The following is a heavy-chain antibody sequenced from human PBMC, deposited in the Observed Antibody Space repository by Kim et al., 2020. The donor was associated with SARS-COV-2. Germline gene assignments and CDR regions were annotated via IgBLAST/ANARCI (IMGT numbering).Heavy chain of an antibody. J-gene: IGHJ3*02. D-gene: IGHD1-26*01. V-gene: IGHV4-39*01. CDR2: MYYSGST. Sequence: SETLSLTCTVSGGSISSSSYYCGWIRQPPGKGLEWIGSMYYSGSTNYNPSLKSRVTISVDTSKNQFSLKLRSVTAADTAVYYWAGQGISGSSGDLGAFD. CDR1: GGSISSSSYY. CDR3: AGQGISGSSGDLGAFD.